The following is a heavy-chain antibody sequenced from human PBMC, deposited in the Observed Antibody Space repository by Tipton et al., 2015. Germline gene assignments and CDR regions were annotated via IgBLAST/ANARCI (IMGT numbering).Heavy chain of an antibody. J-gene: IGHJ6*02. CDR2: ISHSGNT. V-gene: IGHV4-38-2*02. CDR3: AREGGYCSGGSCYNRDYYYYGMDV. D-gene: IGHD2-15*01. CDR1: AYSISTDYY. Sequence: GLVKPSQTLSLTCAVSAYSISTDYYWVWIRQPPGKGLEWIGTISHSGNTFHNPSLRSRVTISVDTSKNQFSLKLSSVTAADTAVYYCAREGGYCSGGSCYNRDYYYYGMDVWGQGTTVTVSS.